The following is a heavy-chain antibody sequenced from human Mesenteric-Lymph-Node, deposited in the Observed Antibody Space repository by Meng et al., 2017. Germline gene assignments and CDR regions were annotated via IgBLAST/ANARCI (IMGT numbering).Heavy chain of an antibody. CDR1: GFTFSHAW. V-gene: IGHV3-15*01. Sequence: GESLKISCAASGFTFSHAWMSWVRQAPGKGLEWVGRIKSKTDGGTTDYSAPVKGRFTISRDDSKSTLYLQMNSLKTEDTAVYYCTTDNRLGAPHDDIWGQGTMVTVSS. CDR2: IKSKTDGGTT. J-gene: IGHJ3*02. D-gene: IGHD2/OR15-2a*01. CDR3: TTDNRLGAPHDDI.